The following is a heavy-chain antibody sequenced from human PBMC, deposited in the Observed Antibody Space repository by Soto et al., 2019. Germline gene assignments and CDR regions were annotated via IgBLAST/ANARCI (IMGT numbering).Heavy chain of an antibody. D-gene: IGHD4-17*01. J-gene: IGHJ4*02. CDR3: AKSYIDYGDYFDY. CDR1: GGNFISYA. CDR2: ISGSGGST. Sequence: GGSHRLSSAASGGNFISYAMSWVRQATGKGLEWVSAISGSGGSTYYADSVKGRFTISRDNSKNTLYLQMNSLRAEDTAVYYCAKSYIDYGDYFDYWGQGTLVTVSS. V-gene: IGHV3-23*01.